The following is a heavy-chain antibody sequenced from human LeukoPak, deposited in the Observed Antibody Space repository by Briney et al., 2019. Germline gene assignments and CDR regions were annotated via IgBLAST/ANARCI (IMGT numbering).Heavy chain of an antibody. CDR2: IYYSGST. D-gene: IGHD2-21*01. V-gene: IGHV4-59*08. J-gene: IGHJ4*02. Sequence: PSETLSLTCSVSGGSLSLYYWSWIRQPPGKGLEWIGHIYYSGSTNYNPSLKSRLTISVDTSRNQFSLKLSSVTAADTAVYYCARGGIPDYWGQGILVTVSS. CDR3: ARGGIPDY. CDR1: GGSLSLYY.